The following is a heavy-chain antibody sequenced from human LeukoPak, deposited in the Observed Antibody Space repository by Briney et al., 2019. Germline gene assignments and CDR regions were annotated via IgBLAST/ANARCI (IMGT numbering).Heavy chain of an antibody. CDR1: GGSINDYY. CDR2: IYASGTT. Sequence: SSETLSLTCTVSGGSINDYYWSWIRQPAGKELEWIGRIYASGTTRFNPSLKSRVNMSVDTTKNQFSLKLSSVTAADTAVYYCARESPQGNDFWSGYYSVVRRYYYMDVWGKGTTVTVSS. CDR3: ARESPQGNDFWSGYYSVVRRYYYMDV. V-gene: IGHV4-4*07. J-gene: IGHJ6*03. D-gene: IGHD3-3*01.